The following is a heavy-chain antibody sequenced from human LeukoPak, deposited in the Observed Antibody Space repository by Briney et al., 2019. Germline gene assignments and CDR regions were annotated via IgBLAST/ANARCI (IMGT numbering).Heavy chain of an antibody. V-gene: IGHV3-23*01. J-gene: IGHJ4*01. Sequence: GGSLRLSCAASGFTFSNYAMSWVRQAPGKGLEWVSAISGGGGPTYYADSVKGRFTISIDNSKNTLYLQMNSLRAEDTAVYYCAKGIYSSGWSYFDYWGHGTLVTVSS. CDR3: AKGIYSSGWSYFDY. D-gene: IGHD6-19*01. CDR2: ISGGGGPT. CDR1: GFTFSNYA.